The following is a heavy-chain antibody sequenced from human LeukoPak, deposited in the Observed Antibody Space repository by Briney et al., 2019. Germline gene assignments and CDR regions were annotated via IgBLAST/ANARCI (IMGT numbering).Heavy chain of an antibody. CDR2: IYYSGST. Sequence: SETLSLTCTVSGGSISSYYWSWIRQPPGKGLEWIGYIYYSGSTNYNPSLKSRVTISVDTSKNQFSLKLNSVTAADTAVYYCASGHYDYVWGSYRESFFDYWGQGTLVTVSS. D-gene: IGHD3-16*02. J-gene: IGHJ4*02. CDR3: ASGHYDYVWGSYRESFFDY. V-gene: IGHV4-59*01. CDR1: GGSISSYY.